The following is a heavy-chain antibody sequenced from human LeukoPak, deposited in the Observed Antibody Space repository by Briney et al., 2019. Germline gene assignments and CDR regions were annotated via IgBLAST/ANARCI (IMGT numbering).Heavy chain of an antibody. CDR1: GYSISSGYY. CDR2: IYHSGST. J-gene: IGHJ3*02. V-gene: IGHV4-38-2*01. Sequence: PSETLSLTCAVSGYSISSGYYWAWIRQPPGKGLEWIGSIYHSGSTYYNPSLKSRVTISVDTSNNQFSLKLSSVTAADTAVYYCARFSAMYAFDIWGQGTMVTASS. CDR3: ARFSAMYAFDI. D-gene: IGHD2-2*01.